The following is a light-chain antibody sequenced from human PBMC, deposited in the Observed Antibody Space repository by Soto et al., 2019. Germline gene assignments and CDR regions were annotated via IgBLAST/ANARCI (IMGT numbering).Light chain of an antibody. J-gene: IGLJ3*02. Sequence: QSALTQPASVSGSPGQSITISCTGTSTDVGSYNLVSWYYQHPGKAPELLIFEGTKRPSGVSNRFSAAKSVNPASLTISRLQAEDEAGYYRCSCTGTSNVVFCGGTKLTVL. CDR1: STDVGSYNL. CDR2: EGT. V-gene: IGLV2-14*02. CDR3: CSCTGTSNVV.